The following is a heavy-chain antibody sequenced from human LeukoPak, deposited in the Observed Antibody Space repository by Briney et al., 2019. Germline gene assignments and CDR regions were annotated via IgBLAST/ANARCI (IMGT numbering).Heavy chain of an antibody. CDR3: ASSLAGGSYAFDY. Sequence: GASVKVSCKASSGTXNTYAINWVRQAPGQGPEWMGRIIPILTTANYAQKFQGRVTSTADKSTTTAYMELSSLRSEDTAVYYCASSLAGGSYAFDYWGQGTLVTVSS. J-gene: IGHJ4*02. V-gene: IGHV1-69*04. CDR1: SGTXNTYA. CDR2: IIPILTTA. D-gene: IGHD1-26*01.